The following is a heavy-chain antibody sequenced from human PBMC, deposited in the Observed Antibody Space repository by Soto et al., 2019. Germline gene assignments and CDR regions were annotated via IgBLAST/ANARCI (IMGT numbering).Heavy chain of an antibody. CDR3: ARDRVWYYYDSSGYYYGAPSNYYYGMDV. D-gene: IGHD3-22*01. J-gene: IGHJ6*02. Sequence: GASVKVSCKASGYTFTSYYMHWVRQAPGQGLEWMGIINPSGGSTSYAQKFQGRVTMTRDTSTSTVYMELSSLRSEDTAVYYCARDRVWYYYDSSGYYYGAPSNYYYGMDVWGQGTTVTVSS. CDR1: GYTFTSYY. CDR2: INPSGGST. V-gene: IGHV1-46*01.